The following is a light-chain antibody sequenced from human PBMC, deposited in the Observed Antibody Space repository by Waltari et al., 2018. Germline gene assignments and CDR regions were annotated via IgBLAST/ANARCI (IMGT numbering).Light chain of an antibody. CDR2: GNN. Sequence: QSVLTQPPSASGTPGRRVTSPCSGSAPHSGSNTVNWFQQLPGTAPNLVISGNNQRPAGVSDRFSGSKSGTSASLAISGLQSEDEADYFCAAWDDSLAGSYVFGTGTKVTVL. V-gene: IGLV1-44*01. CDR3: AAWDDSLAGSYV. CDR1: APHSGSNT. J-gene: IGLJ1*01.